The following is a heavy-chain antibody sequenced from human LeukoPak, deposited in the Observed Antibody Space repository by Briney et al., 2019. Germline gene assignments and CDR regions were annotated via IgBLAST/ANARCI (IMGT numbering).Heavy chain of an antibody. V-gene: IGHV4-4*09. J-gene: IGHJ6*03. CDR3: ARSSYYYYMDV. Sequence: PSETLSLTCTVSGGSISSYYWSWIRQPPGKGLEWIGYIYTSGSTNYNPSLKSRVTISVDTSKNQFSLKLSSVTAADTAVYYCARSSYYYYMDVWGKETTVTVSS. CDR1: GGSISSYY. CDR2: IYTSGST.